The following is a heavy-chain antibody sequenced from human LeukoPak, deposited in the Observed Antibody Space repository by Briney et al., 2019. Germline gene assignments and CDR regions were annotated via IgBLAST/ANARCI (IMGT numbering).Heavy chain of an antibody. CDR3: ARGGEPKWELLYQDY. V-gene: IGHV1-2*02. D-gene: IGHD1-26*01. CDR2: INPNSGGT. J-gene: IGHJ4*02. Sequence: GASVKVSCKASGYTFTGYYMHWVRQAPGQGLEWMGWINPNSGGTNCAQKFQGRVTMTRDTSITTAFMELNSLKSDDTAVYYCARGGEPKWELLYQDYWGQGTLVTVSS. CDR1: GYTFTGYY.